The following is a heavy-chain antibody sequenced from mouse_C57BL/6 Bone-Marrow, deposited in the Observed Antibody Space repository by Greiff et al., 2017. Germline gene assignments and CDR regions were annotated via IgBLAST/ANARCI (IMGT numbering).Heavy chain of an antibody. V-gene: IGHV1-15*01. Sequence: QVQLKESGAELVRPGASVTLSCKASGYTFTDYEMHWVKQTPVHGLEWIGAIDPETGGTAYNQKFKGKAILTADKSSSTAYMELRSLTSEDSAVYYCTGGDYPDYWGQGTTLTVSS. CDR3: TGGDYPDY. CDR1: GYTFTDYE. D-gene: IGHD2-4*01. J-gene: IGHJ2*01. CDR2: IDPETGGT.